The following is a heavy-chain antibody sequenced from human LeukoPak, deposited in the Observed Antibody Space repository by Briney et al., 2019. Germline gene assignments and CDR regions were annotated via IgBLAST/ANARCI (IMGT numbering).Heavy chain of an antibody. CDR2: ISAYNGNT. V-gene: IGHV1-18*01. J-gene: IGHJ5*02. CDR3: AREDSYCGGDCYNWFDR. CDR1: GYTFTSYG. Sequence: ASVKVSCKASGYTFTSYGISWVRQAPGQGLEWMGWISAYNGNTNYAQKLQGRVTMTTDTATRTAYMELRSLRSDDRAVYSCAREDSYCGGDCYNWFDRWGQGTLVTVSS. D-gene: IGHD2-21*02.